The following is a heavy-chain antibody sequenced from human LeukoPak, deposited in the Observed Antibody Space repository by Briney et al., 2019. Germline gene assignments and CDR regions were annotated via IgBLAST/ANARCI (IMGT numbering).Heavy chain of an antibody. CDR2: IYYTGST. Sequence: SETLSLTCTVSGGSITYYYWSWIRQPPGKGLEWIGYIYYTGSTNYNPSLKSRDTISVDTSKNQVSLKLSSVTAADTAVYYCARGAPFDYWGQGTLVTVSS. J-gene: IGHJ4*02. CDR3: ARGAPFDY. CDR1: GGSITYYY. V-gene: IGHV4-59*01.